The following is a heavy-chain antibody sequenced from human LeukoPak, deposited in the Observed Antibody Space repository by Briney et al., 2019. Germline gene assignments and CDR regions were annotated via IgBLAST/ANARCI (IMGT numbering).Heavy chain of an antibody. CDR1: GGSFSDYY. V-gene: IGHV4-34*01. J-gene: IGHJ4*02. Sequence: SETLSLTCAVYGGSFSDYYWSWIRQPPGKVLEGIGEINRSGSTNYNPSLTSRVTISAATSTHQLSLKLSSVTAADPAVSYCARGREFGFDYWGQGTLVTVSS. CDR3: ARGREFGFDY. D-gene: IGHD3-10*01. CDR2: INRSGST.